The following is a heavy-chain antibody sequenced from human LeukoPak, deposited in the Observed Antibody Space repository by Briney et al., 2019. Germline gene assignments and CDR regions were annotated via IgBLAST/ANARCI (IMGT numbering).Heavy chain of an antibody. CDR2: IYSGGST. CDR1: GFTVSSNY. V-gene: IGHV3-53*01. D-gene: IGHD6-13*01. J-gene: IGHJ6*03. Sequence: PGGSLRLSCAASGFTVSSNYMSWVRQAPGKGLEWVSVIYSGGSTYYADSVKGRFTISRDNSKNTLHLQMNSLRAEDTAVYYCARDGSSSSGYYYYYMDVWGKGTTVTVSS. CDR3: ARDGSSSSGYYYYYMDV.